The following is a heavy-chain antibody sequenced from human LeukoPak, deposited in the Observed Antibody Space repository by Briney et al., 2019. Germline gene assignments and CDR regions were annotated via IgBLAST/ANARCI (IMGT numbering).Heavy chain of an antibody. CDR2: IKQDGNEK. CDR1: GFTFSSYW. CDR3: ARDAGNSGYGMDV. V-gene: IGHV3-7*01. Sequence: PGGSLRLSCAASGFTFSSYWMSWVRQAPGKGLEWVANIKQDGNEKDYVDSVKGRFTISRDSAKNSLYLQMSSLRDEDTAVYYCARDAGNSGYGMDVWGQGTTVTVSS. D-gene: IGHD6-19*01. J-gene: IGHJ6*02.